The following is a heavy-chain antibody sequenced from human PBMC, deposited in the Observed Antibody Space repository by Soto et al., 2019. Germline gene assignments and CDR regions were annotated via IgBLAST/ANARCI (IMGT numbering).Heavy chain of an antibody. J-gene: IGHJ3*02. CDR2: IYYSGST. V-gene: IGHV4-30-4*01. CDR1: GGSISSGDYY. D-gene: IGHD4-17*01. CDR3: ARFHYSITVTTLDAFDI. Sequence: QVQLQESGPGLVKPSQTLSLTCTVSGGSISSGDYYWSWIRQPPGKGLEWIGYIYYSGSTYYNPSLKSRVTISVDTSKNQFSLKLSSVTAADTAVYYCARFHYSITVTTLDAFDIWGQGTMVTVSS.